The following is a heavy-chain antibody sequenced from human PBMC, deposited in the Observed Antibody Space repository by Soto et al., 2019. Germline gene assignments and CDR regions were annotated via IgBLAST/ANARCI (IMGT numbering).Heavy chain of an antibody. CDR2: IYYSGST. D-gene: IGHD4-17*01. J-gene: IGHJ4*02. Sequence: SETLSLTCTVSGGSISSSSFYWGWIRQPPGKGLEWIGSIYYSGSTYYNPSLKSRVTISVDTSKNQFSLKLSSVTAADTAVYYCARPYGDYDAYYFDYWGQGTLVTVSS. CDR3: ARPYGDYDAYYFDY. CDR1: GGSISSSSFY. V-gene: IGHV4-39*01.